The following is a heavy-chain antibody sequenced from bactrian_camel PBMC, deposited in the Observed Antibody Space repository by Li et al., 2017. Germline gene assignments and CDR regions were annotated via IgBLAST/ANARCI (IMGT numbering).Heavy chain of an antibody. V-gene: IGHV3S53*01. J-gene: IGHJ4*01. D-gene: IGHD2*01. CDR1: GNTYSRYC. CDR2: IDSDGIA. Sequence: QLVESGGGSVQAGGSLRLSCAASGNTYSRYCMGWFRQAPGKEREGVAAIDSDGIASYADSVKGRFTISKDNANNTVNLMMNSLKPEDTAMYYCAANFGPYCSGQATMTARGKGTQVTVS.